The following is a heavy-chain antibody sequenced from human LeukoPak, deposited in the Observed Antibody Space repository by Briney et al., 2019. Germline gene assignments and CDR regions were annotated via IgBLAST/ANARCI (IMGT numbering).Heavy chain of an antibody. CDR3: ARGLSVYARTLYYFDS. V-gene: IGHV3-48*03. CDR1: GFTFRSYE. Sequence: GGSLRLSCAASGFTFRSYEMNWVRQAPGKGLGWVSYISSSGSTIYYADSVEGRFTISRDNAKNSLYLQMNSLRAEDTAVYYCARGLSVYARTLYYFDSWGQGTLVTVSS. J-gene: IGHJ4*02. CDR2: ISSSGSTI. D-gene: IGHD2-8*01.